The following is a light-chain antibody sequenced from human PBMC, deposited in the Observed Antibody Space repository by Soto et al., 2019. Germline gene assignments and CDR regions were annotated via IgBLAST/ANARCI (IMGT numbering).Light chain of an antibody. Sequence: EIVMTQSPLSLSVTPGEPASISCRSSQSLLHSNGYSYLDWYLQKPGQSPQLLIYLGSNRASGVPDRFSGSGSGTDFTLRISRVEAEDVGVYYCMQVLQSLYSFGQGTTLEIK. CDR2: LGS. J-gene: IGKJ2*03. CDR3: MQVLQSLYS. CDR1: QSLLHSNGYSY. V-gene: IGKV2-28*01.